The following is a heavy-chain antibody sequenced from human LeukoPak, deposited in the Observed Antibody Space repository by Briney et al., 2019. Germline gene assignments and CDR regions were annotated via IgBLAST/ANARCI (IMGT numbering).Heavy chain of an antibody. CDR3: AKDHGGIAI. J-gene: IGHJ3*02. Sequence: GGSLRLSCAASGFTFSSYGMHWVRRAPGKGLEWVAVISYDGSNKYYADSVKGRFTISRDNSKNTLYLQVNSLRAEDTAVYYCAKDHGGIAIWGQGTMVTVSS. V-gene: IGHV3-30*18. D-gene: IGHD6-13*01. CDR2: ISYDGSNK. CDR1: GFTFSSYG.